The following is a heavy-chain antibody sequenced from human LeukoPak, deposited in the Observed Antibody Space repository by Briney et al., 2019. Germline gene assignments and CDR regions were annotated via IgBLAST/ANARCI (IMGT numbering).Heavy chain of an antibody. J-gene: IGHJ4*02. V-gene: IGHV3-21*01. D-gene: IGHD3-9*01. CDR2: ISSSSTYI. CDR3: ARSRAGYYFDY. Sequence: GGSLRLSCAASGFTFSTYSMNWVRQAPGKGLEWVSSISSSSTYIYYGDSVKGRFTISRDDAKNSLYLQMNSLRAEDTAVYYCARSRAGYYFDYWGQGTLVTVSS. CDR1: GFTFSTYS.